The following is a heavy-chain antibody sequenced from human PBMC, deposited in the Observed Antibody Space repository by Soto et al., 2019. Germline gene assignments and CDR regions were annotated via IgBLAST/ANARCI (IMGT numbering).Heavy chain of an antibody. D-gene: IGHD3-16*01. CDR3: ARDGDVNTGFGKDY. V-gene: IGHV3-48*01. J-gene: IGHJ4*02. CDR2: ISGSGDTK. Sequence: GGSLRLSCASSGFTFSSCSMNWVRQAPGKGLEWVSFISGSGDTKYYADSVKGRFTISRDNAKNSLYLQMTSLSAEDTAMYYCARDGDVNTGFGKDYWGQGTLVTVSS. CDR1: GFTFSSCS.